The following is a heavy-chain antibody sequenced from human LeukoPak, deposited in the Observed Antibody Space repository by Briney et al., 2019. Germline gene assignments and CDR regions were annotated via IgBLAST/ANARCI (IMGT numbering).Heavy chain of an antibody. J-gene: IGHJ4*02. CDR3: AVGVISLFDY. CDR2: ISSSSSYI. Sequence: GGSLRLSCAASGFTFSSYSMNWVRQAPGKGLEWVSSISSSSSYIYYADSVKGRFTISRDNAKNSLYLQMNSLRVEDTAVYYCAVGVISLFDYWGQGSLVTVSS. D-gene: IGHD3-10*01. CDR1: GFTFSSYS. V-gene: IGHV3-21*04.